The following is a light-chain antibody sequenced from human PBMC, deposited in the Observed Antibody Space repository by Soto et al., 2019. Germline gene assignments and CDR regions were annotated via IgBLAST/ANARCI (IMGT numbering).Light chain of an antibody. CDR1: QSVTSSY. Sequence: EIVLTQSPGTLSLSPGERATLSCRASQSVTSSYLAWYQQKPGQAPRVLMYGASSRVTGIPDRFSGSGSGTDFTLTISRLEPEDFAVYYCQQYGGSPWTFGQGNKVEIK. J-gene: IGKJ1*01. V-gene: IGKV3-20*01. CDR2: GAS. CDR3: QQYGGSPWT.